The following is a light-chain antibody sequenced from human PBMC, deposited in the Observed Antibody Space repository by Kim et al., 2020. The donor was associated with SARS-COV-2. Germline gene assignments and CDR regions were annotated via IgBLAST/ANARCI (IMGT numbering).Light chain of an antibody. CDR1: QSVSSY. Sequence: EIVLTQSPGTLSLSPGERATLSCRASQSVSSYLAWYQQKPGQAPRLLISGASKRATGIPDRFSGSGSGTDFALTISRLEPEDFAVYYYQQYESSPSTFGRGTKVEIK. J-gene: IGKJ1*01. CDR3: QQYESSPST. CDR2: GAS. V-gene: IGKV3-20*01.